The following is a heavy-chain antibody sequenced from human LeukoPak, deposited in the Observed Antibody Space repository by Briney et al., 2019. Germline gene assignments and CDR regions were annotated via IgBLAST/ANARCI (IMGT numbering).Heavy chain of an antibody. V-gene: IGHV3-43*02. CDR2: ISGDGGNT. J-gene: IGHJ4*02. Sequence: GGSLRLSCSASGXTFDDYAMHWVRQAPGKGLEWVYLISGDGGNTYYADSVKGRFTISRDNSKKSLYLQMNSLRTEDTALYYCVRVTTGYFFGSWGQGTLITVSS. CDR1: GXTFDDYA. D-gene: IGHD4-17*01. CDR3: VRVTTGYFFGS.